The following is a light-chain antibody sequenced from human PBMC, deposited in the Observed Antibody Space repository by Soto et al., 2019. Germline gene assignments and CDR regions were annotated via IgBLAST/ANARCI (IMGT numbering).Light chain of an antibody. Sequence: EIVLTQSPSTRSFSPWERSTLSFMASQSVTSNYLAWYQQKPGQAPSRLIYGASSRAADISDRFSGSGSGTDFSLTISRLEPEDFAVYYCLQLDNSPLYTFGQGTKVDIK. J-gene: IGKJ2*01. CDR2: GAS. CDR3: LQLDNSPLYT. V-gene: IGKV3-20*01. CDR1: QSVTSNY.